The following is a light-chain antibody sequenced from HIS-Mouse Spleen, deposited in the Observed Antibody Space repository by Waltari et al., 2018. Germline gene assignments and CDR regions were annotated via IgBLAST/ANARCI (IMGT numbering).Light chain of an antibody. V-gene: IGLV2-23*01. CDR2: EGS. CDR3: CSYAGSSTFV. CDR1: SIDVGSYNL. Sequence: QSALTQPASVSGSPGQSITISCTETSIDVGSYNLVSWYQQHPGKAPKLMIYEGSKRPSGVSNRFSGSKSGNTASLTISGLQAEDEADYYCCSYAGSSTFVFGGGTKLTVL. J-gene: IGLJ2*01.